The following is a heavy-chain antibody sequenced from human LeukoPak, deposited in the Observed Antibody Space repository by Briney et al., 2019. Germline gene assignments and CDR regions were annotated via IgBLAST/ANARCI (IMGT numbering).Heavy chain of an antibody. CDR2: ISYDGSNK. CDR3: ARDAEGIAVAGTHFW. D-gene: IGHD6-19*01. J-gene: IGHJ4*02. V-gene: IGHV3-30-3*01. Sequence: HPGGSLRLSCAASGFTFSSYAMHWVRQAPGKGLEWVAVISYDGSNKYYADSVKGRFTISRDNSKNTLYLQMNSLRAEDTAVYFCARDAEGIAVAGTHFWWGQGTLVTVSS. CDR1: GFTFSSYA.